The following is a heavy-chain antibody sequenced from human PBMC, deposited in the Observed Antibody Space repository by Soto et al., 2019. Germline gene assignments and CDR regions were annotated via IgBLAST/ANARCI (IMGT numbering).Heavy chain of an antibody. D-gene: IGHD3-22*01. CDR3: AREPGYYDSSGYLDY. V-gene: IGHV3-7*01. CDR2: IKQDGSEK. Sequence: GGSLRLSCAASGFTFSSYWMSWVRQAPGKGLEWVANIKQDGSEKYYVDSVKGRFTISRDNAKNSLYLQMNSLRAEDTAVYYCAREPGYYDSSGYLDYWGQGTLVTVS. J-gene: IGHJ4*02. CDR1: GFTFSSYW.